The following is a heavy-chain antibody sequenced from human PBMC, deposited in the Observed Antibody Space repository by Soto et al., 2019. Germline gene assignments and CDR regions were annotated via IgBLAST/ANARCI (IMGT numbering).Heavy chain of an antibody. V-gene: IGHV4-31*03. CDR3: ARDSGSIAAPSGYYYYGMDV. CDR1: GGSISSGGYY. J-gene: IGHJ6*02. CDR2: IYYSGST. Sequence: SETLSLTCTVSGGSISSGGYYWSWIRQHPGKGLEWIGYIYYSGSTYYNPSLKSRVTISVDTSKNQFSLKLSSVTAADTAVYYCARDSGSIAAPSGYYYYGMDVWGQGTTVTVSS. D-gene: IGHD6-6*01.